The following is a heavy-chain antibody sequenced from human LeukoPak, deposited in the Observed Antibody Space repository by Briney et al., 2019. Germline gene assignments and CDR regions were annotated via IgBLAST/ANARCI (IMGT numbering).Heavy chain of an antibody. J-gene: IGHJ4*02. V-gene: IGHV3-30*04. Sequence: GGSLRLSCAASGFTFSSYAMHWVRQAPGKGLEWVAVISYDGSNKYYADSVKGRFTISRDSSKNTLYLQMNSLRAEDTAVYYCARELLPYYFDYWGQGTLVTVSS. D-gene: IGHD1-26*01. CDR2: ISYDGSNK. CDR3: ARELLPYYFDY. CDR1: GFTFSSYA.